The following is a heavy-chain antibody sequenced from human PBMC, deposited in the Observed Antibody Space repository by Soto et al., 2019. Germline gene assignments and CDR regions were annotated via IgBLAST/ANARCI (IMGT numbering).Heavy chain of an antibody. D-gene: IGHD3-10*01. Sequence: GPGGASETLSLTCTVSGGSISSYYWSWIRRPPGKGLEWIGYIYNSGSTHSNPSLQSRVTISVDTSKNQFSLKLSSVTAADTGIYYCARARITMVREVIKYNMDVWGQGTTVTVSS. V-gene: IGHV4-59*01. CDR1: GGSISSYY. CDR2: IYNSGST. CDR3: ARARITMVREVIKYNMDV. J-gene: IGHJ6*02.